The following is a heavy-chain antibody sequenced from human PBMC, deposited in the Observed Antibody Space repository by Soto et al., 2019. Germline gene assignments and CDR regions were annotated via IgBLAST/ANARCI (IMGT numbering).Heavy chain of an antibody. V-gene: IGHV4-34*01. CDR3: ARVICFWQQLVRRDYGMDV. CDR1: GGSFGGYY. Sequence: SETLSLTCAGYGGSFGGYYWRWIRQPPGKGLEWIGEINHSGSTNYNPSLKRRVTISVDTSKNQFSLKLSSVTAADTAVYYCARVICFWQQLVRRDYGMDVWGHGTTVT. J-gene: IGHJ6*02. CDR2: INHSGST. D-gene: IGHD6-13*01.